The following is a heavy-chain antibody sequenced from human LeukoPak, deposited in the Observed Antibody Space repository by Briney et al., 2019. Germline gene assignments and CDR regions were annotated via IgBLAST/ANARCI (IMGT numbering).Heavy chain of an antibody. CDR1: GGSFSGYY. CDR3: ARVPSVH. V-gene: IGHV4-34*01. J-gene: IGHJ4*02. CDR2: INHSGST. Sequence: SETLSLTCAVYGGSFSGYYRSWIRQPPGKGLEWIGEINHSGSTNYNPSLKSRVTISVDTSKNQFSLKLSSVTAADTAAYYCARVPSVHWGQGTLVTVSS.